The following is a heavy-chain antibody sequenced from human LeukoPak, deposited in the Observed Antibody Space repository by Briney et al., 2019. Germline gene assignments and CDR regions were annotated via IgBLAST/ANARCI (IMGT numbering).Heavy chain of an antibody. Sequence: TGGSLRLSCAASGFTFSSYGMHWVRQAPGKGLEWVAVIWYDGSNKYYADPVKGRFTISRDNSKNTLYLQMNSLRAEDTAVYYCARDRSSYEYYFDSWGQGTLVTVSS. J-gene: IGHJ4*02. CDR1: GFTFSSYG. CDR2: IWYDGSNK. D-gene: IGHD5-12*01. V-gene: IGHV3-33*01. CDR3: ARDRSSYEYYFDS.